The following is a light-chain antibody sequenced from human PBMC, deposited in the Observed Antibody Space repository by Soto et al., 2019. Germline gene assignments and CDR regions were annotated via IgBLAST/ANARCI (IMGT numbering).Light chain of an antibody. J-gene: IGKJ1*01. V-gene: IGKV1-5*01. CDR3: QQYNSYSWR. CDR2: DAS. CDR1: QSISSW. Sequence: DIQMPQSPSTLSASVGDRVTITCRASQSISSWLAWYQQKPGKAPKLLIYDASSLESGVPSRFSGSGSGTEFTLTISSLQPDDFATYYCQQYNSYSWRFGQGTKVDI.